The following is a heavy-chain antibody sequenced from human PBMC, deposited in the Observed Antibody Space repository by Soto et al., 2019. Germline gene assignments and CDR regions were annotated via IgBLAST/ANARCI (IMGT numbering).Heavy chain of an antibody. CDR3: ARGRTVLLWFGELLNWFDP. V-gene: IGHV4-34*01. Sequence: SETLSLTCTVYGGSFSGYYWSWIRQPPGKGLEWIGEINHSGSTNYNPSLKSRVTISVDTSKNQFSLKLSSVTAADTAVYYCARGRTVLLWFGELLNWFDPWGQXTLVTVSS. J-gene: IGHJ5*02. CDR2: INHSGST. D-gene: IGHD3-10*01. CDR1: GGSFSGYY.